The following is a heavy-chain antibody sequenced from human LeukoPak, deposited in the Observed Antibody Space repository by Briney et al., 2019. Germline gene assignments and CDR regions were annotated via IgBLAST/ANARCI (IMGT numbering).Heavy chain of an antibody. V-gene: IGHV3-21*04. CDR1: GFTFSSYS. CDR2: ISSSSSYI. CDR3: ARAQTYGDSRLLLDY. J-gene: IGHJ4*02. D-gene: IGHD2-21*02. Sequence: GGSLRLSCAASGFTFSSYSMNWVRQAPGKGLEWVSSISSSSSYIYYADSVKGRFTISRDNAKNSQYLQMNSLRVEDTALYYCARAQTYGDSRLLLDYWGQGTLVTVSS.